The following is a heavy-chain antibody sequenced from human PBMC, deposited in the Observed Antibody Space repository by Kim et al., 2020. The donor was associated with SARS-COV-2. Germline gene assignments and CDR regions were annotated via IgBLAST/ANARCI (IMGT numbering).Heavy chain of an antibody. CDR3: ARQYDGSGSYYNVIGNWFDP. CDR1: GGSISSSSYY. D-gene: IGHD3-10*01. J-gene: IGHJ5*02. Sequence: SETLSLTCTVSGGSISSSSYYWGWIRQPPGKGLEWIGSIYYSGSTYYNPSLKSRVTISVDTSKNQFSLKLSSVTAADTAVYYCARQYDGSGSYYNVIGNWFDPWGQGTLVTVSS. V-gene: IGHV4-39*01. CDR2: IYYSGST.